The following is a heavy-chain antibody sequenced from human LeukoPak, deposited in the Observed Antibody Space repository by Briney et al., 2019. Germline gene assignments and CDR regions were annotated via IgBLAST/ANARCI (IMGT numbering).Heavy chain of an antibody. J-gene: IGHJ4*02. CDR3: ARESGGGSSCDY. D-gene: IGHD6-13*01. V-gene: IGHV1-69*05. Sequence: RASVKVSCKASGGTFSSYAISWVRQAPGQGLEWMGGIIPIFGTANYAQKFQGRVTITTDESTSTAYMELSSLRSEDTAVYYCARESGGGSSCDYWGQGTLVTVSS. CDR2: IIPIFGTA. CDR1: GGTFSSYA.